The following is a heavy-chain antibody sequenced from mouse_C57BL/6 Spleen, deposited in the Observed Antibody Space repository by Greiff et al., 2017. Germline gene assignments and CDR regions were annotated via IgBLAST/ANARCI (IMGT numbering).Heavy chain of an antibody. D-gene: IGHD2-4*01. CDR1: GFNIKDYY. CDR3: ATGGYDDYDVKAWFAY. Sequence: EVKLVESGAELVKPGASVKLSCTASGFNIKDYYMHWVKQRTEQGLEWIGRIDPEDGETKYAPKFQGKATITADTSSNTAYLQLSSLTSEDTAVYYCATGGYDDYDVKAWFAYWGQGTLVTVSA. CDR2: IDPEDGET. V-gene: IGHV14-2*01. J-gene: IGHJ3*01.